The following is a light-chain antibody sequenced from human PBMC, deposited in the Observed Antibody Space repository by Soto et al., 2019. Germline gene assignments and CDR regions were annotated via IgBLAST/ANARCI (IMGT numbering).Light chain of an antibody. CDR3: SSYTSTSSLLYV. CDR2: DVS. V-gene: IGLV2-14*03. Sequence: QSALTQPASVSGSPGQSITISCTGTSSDVGGYNYVSWYQQHPGKVPKLMIYDVSNRPSGVSNRFSGSKSGNTASLTISGLRAEAEAEYYCSSYTSTSSLLYVFGTGTKLTVL. J-gene: IGLJ1*01. CDR1: SSDVGGYNY.